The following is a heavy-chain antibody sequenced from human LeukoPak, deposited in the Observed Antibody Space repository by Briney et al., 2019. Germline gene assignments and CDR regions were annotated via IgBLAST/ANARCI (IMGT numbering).Heavy chain of an antibody. CDR3: AKARIAAAGTGAFDV. V-gene: IGHV3-23*01. Sequence: GGSLRLSCAVSGFTVSSYGMTWVRQAPGKGLEWVLAFSATDGSAQYAESVKGRFTISRDNSKNSLYLQMNSLRDEDTAVYYCAKARIAAAGTGAFDVWGQGTMVTVSS. J-gene: IGHJ3*01. D-gene: IGHD6-13*01. CDR1: GFTVSSYG. CDR2: FSATDGSA.